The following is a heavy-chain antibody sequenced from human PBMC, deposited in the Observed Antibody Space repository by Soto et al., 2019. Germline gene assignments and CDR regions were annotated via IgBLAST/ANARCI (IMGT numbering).Heavy chain of an antibody. CDR3: ASYPYSGYGTEYWYFDL. V-gene: IGHV1-69*02. D-gene: IGHD5-12*01. Sequence: QVQLVQSGAEVKKPGSSVKVSCKASGGTFSSYTISWVRQAPGQGLEWMGRIIPILGIANYAQKFQGRVTITADKSTSTAYMELSSLRSEDTAVYYCASYPYSGYGTEYWYFDLWGRGTLVTVSS. CDR1: GGTFSSYT. CDR2: IIPILGIA. J-gene: IGHJ2*01.